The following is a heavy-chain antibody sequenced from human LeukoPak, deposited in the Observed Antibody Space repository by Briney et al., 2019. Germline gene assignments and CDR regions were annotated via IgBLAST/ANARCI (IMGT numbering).Heavy chain of an antibody. Sequence: PGESLRLSCATSGFSFTDYPMNWVRQAPGKGLEGISNIRTTAEGAKYAYYADSVKGRVTISRDDGKNTLYLHMNSVRDDDTAVYYGATDQRYAFDYWGQGILVTVSS. V-gene: IGHV3-48*02. CDR1: GFSFTDYP. CDR2: IRTTAEGAKYA. CDR3: ATDQRYAFDY. D-gene: IGHD3-9*01. J-gene: IGHJ4*02.